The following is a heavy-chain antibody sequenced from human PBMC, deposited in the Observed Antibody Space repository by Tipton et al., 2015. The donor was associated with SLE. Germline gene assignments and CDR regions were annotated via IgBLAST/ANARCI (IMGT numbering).Heavy chain of an antibody. CDR1: GGSFSGYY. J-gene: IGHJ4*02. Sequence: SLRLSCAVYGGSFSGYYWSWIRQPPGKGLEWVSSISSSSGYIYYADSVKGRFTISRDNAKNSLYLQMNSLRAEDTAVYYCAKDPFGGYSNYFDYWGQGTLVTVSS. D-gene: IGHD2-21*02. V-gene: IGHV3-11*06. CDR3: AKDPFGGYSNYFDY. CDR2: ISSSSGYI.